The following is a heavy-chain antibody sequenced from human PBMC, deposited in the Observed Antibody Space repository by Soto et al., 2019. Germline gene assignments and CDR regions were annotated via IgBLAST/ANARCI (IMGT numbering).Heavy chain of an antibody. CDR3: ARDGYDGSGSPYPAY. CDR1: GGSMSEYF. V-gene: IGHV4-59*01. D-gene: IGHD3-10*01. J-gene: IGHJ4*02. CDR2: IHYLGST. Sequence: PSETLSLTCSVSGGSMSEYFWSWIRQSPGKGLEWIGYIHYLGSTDYNPSLKSRVTISVDTSKRQFSLRLTSVTAADTAVYYCARDGYDGSGSPYPAYWGPGTQVTVSS.